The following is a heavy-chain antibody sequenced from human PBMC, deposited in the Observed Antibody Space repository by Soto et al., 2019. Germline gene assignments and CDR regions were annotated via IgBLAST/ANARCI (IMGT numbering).Heavy chain of an antibody. CDR1: GVSISSYY. J-gene: IGHJ4*02. D-gene: IGHD4-17*01. V-gene: IGHV4-59*01. Sequence: SETLSLTCSVSGVSISSYYWSWIRQPPGKGLEWIGYIYYRGTTNYNPSLKSRLTISVDTSKNQFSLNLSSVTAADTAVYYCARDLTVTNLFGYWGQGTLVTVSS. CDR2: IYYRGTT. CDR3: ARDLTVTNLFGY.